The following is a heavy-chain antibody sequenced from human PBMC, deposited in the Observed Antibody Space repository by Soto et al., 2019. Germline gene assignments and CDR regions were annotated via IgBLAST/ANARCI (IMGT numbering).Heavy chain of an antibody. CDR1: GFTFSDYY. J-gene: IGHJ4*02. D-gene: IGHD2-2*02. Sequence: QVQLVESGGGLVKPGGSLRLSCAASGFTFSDYYMSWIRQAPGKGLEWVSYISSSGDTDYADSVKGRFTISRDNAKNSLSLQMTSLRAEDTAVYYCARYCTLTSVNCYSAYWGQGTLVTVSS. CDR3: ARYCTLTSVNCYSAY. CDR2: ISSSGDT. V-gene: IGHV3-11*01.